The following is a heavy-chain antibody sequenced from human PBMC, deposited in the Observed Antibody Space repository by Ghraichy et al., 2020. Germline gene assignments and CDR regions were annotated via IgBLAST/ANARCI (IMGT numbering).Heavy chain of an antibody. CDR2: INPNSGGT. CDR3: ARLGSAVTKTYYFDY. J-gene: IGHJ4*02. D-gene: IGHD3-10*01. V-gene: IGHV1-2*02. Sequence: GWINPNSGGTNYAQKFQGRVTMTRDTSISTAYMELSRLRSDDTAVYYCARLGSAVTKTYYFDYWGQGSLFFVSS.